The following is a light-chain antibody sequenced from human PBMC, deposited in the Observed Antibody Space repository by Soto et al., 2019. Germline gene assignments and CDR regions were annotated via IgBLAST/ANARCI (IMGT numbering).Light chain of an antibody. V-gene: IGLV2-14*01. J-gene: IGLJ1*01. CDR1: SSDVGGYNS. Sequence: QSALTQPASVSGSPGQSITISCTGTSSDVGGYNSVSWYQQHPGKAPTLMIYEVNNRPSGVSNRFSGSKSGNTASLTISGLQAEDEADYYCNSYTSGSTDVFGTGTKVTVL. CDR3: NSYTSGSTDV. CDR2: EVN.